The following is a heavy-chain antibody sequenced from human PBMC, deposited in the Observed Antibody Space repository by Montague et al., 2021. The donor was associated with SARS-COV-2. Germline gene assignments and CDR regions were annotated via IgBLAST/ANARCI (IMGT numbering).Heavy chain of an antibody. J-gene: IGHJ6*02. V-gene: IGHV3-53*01. CDR1: GFTVTSNY. CDR3: ARGGGLRNYGMGA. D-gene: IGHD5-12*01. Sequence: SLRLSCAASGFTVTSNYMSWVRQAPGKGLEWVSVIYDGGSTYYAXSVKGRFTISRDNSKNTLYLQMNSLRAEDTAVYYCARGGGLRNYGMGAWGQGTTVTVSS. CDR2: IYDGGST.